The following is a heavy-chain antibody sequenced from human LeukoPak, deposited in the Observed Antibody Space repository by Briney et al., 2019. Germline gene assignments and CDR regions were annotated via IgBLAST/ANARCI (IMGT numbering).Heavy chain of an antibody. V-gene: IGHV4-38-2*02. CDR1: GFTFSSYA. Sequence: PGGSLRLSCAASGFTFSSYAMSWIRQPPGKGLEWTGGIDHSGSTYYNPSLKSRITISVDTSKNQFSLKLSSVTAADTAVYYCARDSALAQAVMFDYWGQGTLVTVSS. CDR2: IDHSGST. D-gene: IGHD6-19*01. J-gene: IGHJ4*02. CDR3: ARDSALAQAVMFDY.